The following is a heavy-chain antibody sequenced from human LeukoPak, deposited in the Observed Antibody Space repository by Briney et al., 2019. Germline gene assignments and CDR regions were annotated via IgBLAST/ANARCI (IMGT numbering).Heavy chain of an antibody. V-gene: IGHV3-48*04. J-gene: IGHJ6*02. CDR2: ISSSSSTV. CDR3: ARDRDIVVVPAAPWYYYYGMDV. D-gene: IGHD2-2*01. CDR1: GFTFSDYS. Sequence: GGSLRLSCAASGFTFSDYSMNWVRQAPGKGLEWVSYISSSSSTVYYADSVKGRFTISRDNAKNSLYPQMNSLRAEDTAVYYCARDRDIVVVPAAPWYYYYGMDVWGQGTTVTVSS.